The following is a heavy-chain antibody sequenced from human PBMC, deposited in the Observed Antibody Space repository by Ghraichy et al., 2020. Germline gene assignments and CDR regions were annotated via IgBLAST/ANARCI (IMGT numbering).Heavy chain of an antibody. CDR3: ARRGGSWSALSVSWFDP. V-gene: IGHV4-38-2*02. Sequence: SETLSLTCTVSGSSLSTAYYWGWIRQPPGKGLEWIGSISHSGSTYYNPFLQSRVTMSVDTSKNQFSLQLNSVTAADTAVYYCARRGGSWSALSVSWFDPWGQGTLVTVAS. CDR2: ISHSGST. D-gene: IGHD3-3*01. CDR1: GSSLSTAYY. J-gene: IGHJ5*02.